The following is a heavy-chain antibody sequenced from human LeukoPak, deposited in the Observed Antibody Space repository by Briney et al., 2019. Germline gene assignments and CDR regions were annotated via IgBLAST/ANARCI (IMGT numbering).Heavy chain of an antibody. Sequence: SETLSLTCTVSGGPIAIDNYFWAWIRQAPGKGLEWIGIIYHSGNTYYSAYLRSRLTISIDTSKGQFSLRLRSVTAADTAVYYCARTHTYYDFWSGYYYYYYMDVWGKGTTVTVSS. CDR2: IYHSGNT. J-gene: IGHJ6*03. CDR1: GGPIAIDNYF. V-gene: IGHV4-39*01. CDR3: ARTHTYYDFWSGYYYYYYMDV. D-gene: IGHD3-3*01.